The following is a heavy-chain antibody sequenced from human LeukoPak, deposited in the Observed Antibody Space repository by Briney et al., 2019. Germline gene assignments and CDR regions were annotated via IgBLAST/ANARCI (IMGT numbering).Heavy chain of an antibody. CDR1: GFTFGDYA. V-gene: IGHV3-49*03. CDR2: IRSKAYGGTT. D-gene: IGHD3-3*01. Sequence: GGSLRLSCTASGFTFGDYAMSWFRQALGKGLEWVGFIRSKAYGGTTEYAASVKGRFTISRDDSKSIAYLQMNSLKTEDTAVYYCAKHIYGVVSIQQWGQGTLVTVSS. CDR3: AKHIYGVVSIQQ. J-gene: IGHJ1*01.